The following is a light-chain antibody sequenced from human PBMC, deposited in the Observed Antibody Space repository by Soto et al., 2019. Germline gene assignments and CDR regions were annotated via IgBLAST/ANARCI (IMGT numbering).Light chain of an antibody. V-gene: IGKV1-9*01. CDR1: QGISSY. J-gene: IGKJ4*01. Sequence: DIPLPQSPPTLSASVGDRVTITCRASQGISSYLAWFQQKPGKAPQLLIYAASTLQSGVPSRFSGSGSGTEFTLTISSLQPEDFATYYCQQLKSYPLTFGGGTKVDIK. CDR2: AAS. CDR3: QQLKSYPLT.